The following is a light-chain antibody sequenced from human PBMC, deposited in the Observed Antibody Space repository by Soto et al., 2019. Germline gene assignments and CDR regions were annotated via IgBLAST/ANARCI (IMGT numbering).Light chain of an antibody. CDR2: GAS. CDR3: QQYENWPPLT. J-gene: IGKJ4*01. Sequence: EIVMTQSPATLSVSPGEGATLSCRASQSVSNNLAWYQQKPGQPPRLLIYGASNRAAGVAARFSGSGSGTDFTLTITGLQSEDFAVYYCQQYENWPPLTFGGGTRVDIK. CDR1: QSVSNN. V-gene: IGKV3-15*01.